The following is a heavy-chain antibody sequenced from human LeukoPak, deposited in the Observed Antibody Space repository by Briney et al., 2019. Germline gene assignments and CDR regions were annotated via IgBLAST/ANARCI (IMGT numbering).Heavy chain of an antibody. CDR2: ISKDGRSE. CDR3: ARERDYYDSSAVAGDAFDI. Sequence: GGSLRLSCAASGFIFSNYIIHWVRQAPGEGLERVAVISKDGRSEYYADSVKGRFTISRDNSKNTLYLQMNSLRAEDTAVYYCARERDYYDSSAVAGDAFDIWGQGTMVTVSS. J-gene: IGHJ3*02. CDR1: GFIFSNYI. V-gene: IGHV3-30*04. D-gene: IGHD3-22*01.